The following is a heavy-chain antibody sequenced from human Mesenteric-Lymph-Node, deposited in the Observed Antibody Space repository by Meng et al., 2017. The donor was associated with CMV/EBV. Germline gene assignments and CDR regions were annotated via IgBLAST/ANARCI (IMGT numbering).Heavy chain of an antibody. D-gene: IGHD1-26*01. CDR1: GYTFTDYY. Sequence: VSCPASGYTFTDYYIHWVRQAPGQGLEWMGRINPNSEETYYAQKFQGRVTVTRDTSISTAYIDVTRLISDDTAVYYCARDVGGSQDSWGQGTLVTVSS. CDR3: ARDVGGSQDS. CDR2: INPNSEET. J-gene: IGHJ4*02. V-gene: IGHV1-2*06.